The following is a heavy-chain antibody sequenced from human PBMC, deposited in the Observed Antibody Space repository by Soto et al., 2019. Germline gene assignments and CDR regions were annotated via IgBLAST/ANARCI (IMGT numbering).Heavy chain of an antibody. CDR1: GFTFSSYA. D-gene: IGHD6-13*01. Sequence: EVQLLESGGGLVEPGESLRLSCAASGFTFSSYALTWVRQAPGKGLEWVSAISNNGGSTYYADSVKGRFTVSRDNYKNTLYLQMNSLRAEDTAVYYCAKGYIAGPTEWFDPWGQGTLVTVSS. J-gene: IGHJ5*02. V-gene: IGHV3-23*01. CDR3: AKGYIAGPTEWFDP. CDR2: ISNNGGST.